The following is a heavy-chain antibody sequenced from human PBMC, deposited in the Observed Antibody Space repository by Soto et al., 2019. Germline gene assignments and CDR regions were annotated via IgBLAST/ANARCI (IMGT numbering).Heavy chain of an antibody. V-gene: IGHV3-23*01. CDR1: GFTFTSYA. CDR3: ARPGDSSGLDAFDI. J-gene: IGHJ3*02. D-gene: IGHD3-22*01. Sequence: PGGSLRLSCAASGFTFTSYAMSWVRQAPGKGLEWVSAVSGSAANTFYADSVKGRFTISRDNSKNTLYLQMSGLRAEDTAVYYCARPGDSSGLDAFDIWGQGTMVTVSS. CDR2: VSGSAANT.